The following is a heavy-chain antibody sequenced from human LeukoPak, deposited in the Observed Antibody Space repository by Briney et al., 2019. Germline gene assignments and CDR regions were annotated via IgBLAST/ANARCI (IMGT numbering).Heavy chain of an antibody. J-gene: IGHJ4*02. D-gene: IGHD1-1*01. CDR1: GGSVSSSDYY. CDR3: ARSLSTTGLR. V-gene: IGHV4-39*01. CDR2: INYSGNT. Sequence: SETLSLTCTVSGGSVSSSDYYWGWIRQPPGKGLEWIGSINYSGNTYYNPSLKNRVTISVDTSKNQFSLKLSSVTAAVTAVYYCARSLSTTGLRWGQGTLVTVSS.